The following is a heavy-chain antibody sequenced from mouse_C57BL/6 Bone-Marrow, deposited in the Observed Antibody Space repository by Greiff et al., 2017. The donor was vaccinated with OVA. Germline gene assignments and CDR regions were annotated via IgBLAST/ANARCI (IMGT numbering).Heavy chain of an antibody. Sequence: VQLQQSGPGLVQPSQSLSITCTVSGFSLTSYGVHWVRPSPGKGLEWLGVIWSGGSTDYNAAFISRLSISKDNSKSQVFFKMNSLQADDTAIYYCARRGDYDPYYFDYWGQGTTLTVSS. CDR2: IWSGGST. D-gene: IGHD2-4*01. V-gene: IGHV2-2*01. CDR1: GFSLTSYG. J-gene: IGHJ2*01. CDR3: ARRGDYDPYYFDY.